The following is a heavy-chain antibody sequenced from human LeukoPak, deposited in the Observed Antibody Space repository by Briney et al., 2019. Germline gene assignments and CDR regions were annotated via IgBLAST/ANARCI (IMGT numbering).Heavy chain of an antibody. CDR1: GFTFSSYG. D-gene: IGHD3-22*01. J-gene: IGHJ4*02. CDR3: ARDPPDDSSGYYSLDY. CDR2: MWSERGNK. Sequence: GTSLRLSCAASGFTFSSYGMHWVRQAPGKGLEWVAVMWSERGNKYYGDSVKGRFTISKDNSKSTLYLQMNSLGAEDTAVYYYARDPPDDSSGYYSLDYWGQGALVTVSS. V-gene: IGHV3-33*01.